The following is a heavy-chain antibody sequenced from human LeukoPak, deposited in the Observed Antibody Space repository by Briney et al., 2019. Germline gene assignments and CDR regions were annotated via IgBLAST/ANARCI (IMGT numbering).Heavy chain of an antibody. Sequence: SETLSLICTVSGYSISSGYYWTWIRQPPGKGLEWIGNMYHSGSTYNNPSLKSRVTISVDTSKNQFSLKLSSVSAADTAVYYCARDEGGYSSGYYMDVWGKGTTVTVSS. D-gene: IGHD5-18*01. J-gene: IGHJ6*03. V-gene: IGHV4-38-2*02. CDR2: MYHSGST. CDR1: GYSISSGYY. CDR3: ARDEGGYSSGYYMDV.